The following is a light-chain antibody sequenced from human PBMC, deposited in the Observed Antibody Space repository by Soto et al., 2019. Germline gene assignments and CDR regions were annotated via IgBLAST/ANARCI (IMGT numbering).Light chain of an antibody. Sequence: DIQMTQSPSSLSASVGDRVTIACRASQSISSYLNWYQQKPGKAPKLLIYTASNLQSGVPSRFSGSGSGTDFTLTISSLQPEDFATYYCQQSYNTPPTFGPGTKVDIK. CDR2: TAS. CDR3: QQSYNTPPT. V-gene: IGKV1-39*01. CDR1: QSISSY. J-gene: IGKJ3*01.